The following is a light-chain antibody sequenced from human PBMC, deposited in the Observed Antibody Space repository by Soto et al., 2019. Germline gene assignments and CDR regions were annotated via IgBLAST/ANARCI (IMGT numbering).Light chain of an antibody. J-gene: IGKJ1*01. Sequence: EILLTQSPDSLSLSPGDRATLSCRASQSFSSTFFAWYQQKPGQAPRLLIYGASSRATGIPDRFSGSGSGTDFTLTIIRLEPEEFAVYYCQQYASSVTFGQGTKVEIK. V-gene: IGKV3-20*01. CDR2: GAS. CDR1: QSFSSTF. CDR3: QQYASSVT.